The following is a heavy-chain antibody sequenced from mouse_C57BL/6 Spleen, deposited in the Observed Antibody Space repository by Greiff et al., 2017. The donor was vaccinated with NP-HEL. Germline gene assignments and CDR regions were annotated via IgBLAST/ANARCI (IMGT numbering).Heavy chain of an antibody. CDR1: GFSLTSYG. D-gene: IGHD3-2*02. V-gene: IGHV2-2*01. Sequence: VKLMESGPGLVQPSQSLSITCTASGFSLTSYGVHWVRQSPGKGLEWLGVIWSGGSTDYNAAFISRLSISKDNSKSQVFFKMNSLQADDTAIYYCASETAQAKTMDDWGQGTSVTVSS. J-gene: IGHJ4*01. CDR3: ASETAQAKTMDD. CDR2: IWSGGST.